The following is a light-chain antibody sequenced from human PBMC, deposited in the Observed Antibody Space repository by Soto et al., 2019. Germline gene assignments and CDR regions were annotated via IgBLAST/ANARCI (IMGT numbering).Light chain of an antibody. CDR1: SGYVGTYSL. CDR2: EGH. Sequence: QSVLAQPASVSGSPGQSITISCTGASGYVGTYSLVSWYQQHPGKAPKVVIYEGHKRPSGVPDRFSGSTSVNTASLTISGLQTDDEAAYYCCLYVGATTYVLGTGTKVNGL. CDR3: CLYVGATTYV. J-gene: IGLJ1*01. V-gene: IGLV2-23*01.